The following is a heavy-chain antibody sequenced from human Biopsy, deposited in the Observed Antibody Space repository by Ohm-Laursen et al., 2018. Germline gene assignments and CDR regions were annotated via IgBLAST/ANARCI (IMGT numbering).Heavy chain of an antibody. CDR2: IRGSGLTT. Sequence: SLRLSCAASGFILNNYGLSWVRQAPGKGLEWVSAIRGSGLTTFYTDSVKGRFTVSRDNAKNSLYLQMNSLRAADTAIYYCATELLPPGVGGPWLDSWGQGTPVTVSS. D-gene: IGHD3-16*01. CDR3: ATELLPPGVGGPWLDS. V-gene: IGHV3-23*01. J-gene: IGHJ5*01. CDR1: GFILNNYG.